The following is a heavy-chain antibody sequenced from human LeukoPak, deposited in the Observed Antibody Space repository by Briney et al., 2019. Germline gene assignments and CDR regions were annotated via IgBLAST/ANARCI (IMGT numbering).Heavy chain of an antibody. CDR1: GYTLTELS. Sequence: GASVKVSCKVSGYTLTELSMHWVRQAPGKGLEWMGGVDPEEGKTIYAQKFQGRVTMTEDTSTDTAYMELRSLRSEDTAVYYWATDQNYYDSSRGYYFDYWGQGTLVTVSS. V-gene: IGHV1-24*01. CDR2: VDPEEGKT. CDR3: ATDQNYYDSSRGYYFDY. J-gene: IGHJ4*02. D-gene: IGHD3-22*01.